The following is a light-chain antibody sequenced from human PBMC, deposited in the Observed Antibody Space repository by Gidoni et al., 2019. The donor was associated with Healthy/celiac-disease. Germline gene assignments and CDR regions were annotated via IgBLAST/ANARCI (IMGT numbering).Light chain of an antibody. Sequence: DIVLTQSPGTLSLSPGERATFSCRASQSVSSSYLAWYQQKPGQAPRLLIYGASSRATGIPDRFSGSGSGTDFTLTISSLEPEDFAVYYCQQYGSSPQTFGQXTKVEIK. J-gene: IGKJ1*01. CDR1: QSVSSSY. CDR3: QQYGSSPQT. CDR2: GAS. V-gene: IGKV3-20*01.